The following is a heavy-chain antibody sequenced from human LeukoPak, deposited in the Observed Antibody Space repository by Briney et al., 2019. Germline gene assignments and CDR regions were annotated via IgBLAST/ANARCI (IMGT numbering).Heavy chain of an antibody. CDR3: AGGFSWFGATGICFDY. CDR2: INHSGST. V-gene: IGHV4-34*01. D-gene: IGHD3-10*01. J-gene: IGHJ4*02. Sequence: SETLSLTCAVYGGSFSGYYWSWIRQPPGKGLEWIGEINHSGSTNYNPSLKSRVTISLDTSKNQFSLKLSSVTSADTAVYYFAGGFSWFGATGICFDYWGQGTLVTVSS. CDR1: GGSFSGYY.